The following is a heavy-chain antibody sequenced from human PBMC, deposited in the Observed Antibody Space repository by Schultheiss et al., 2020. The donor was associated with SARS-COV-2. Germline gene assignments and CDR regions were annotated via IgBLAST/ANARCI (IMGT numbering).Heavy chain of an antibody. CDR3: ARDSANYDSSGYYYGGRSDNGMDV. CDR1: GGSISSYY. V-gene: IGHV4-59*06. D-gene: IGHD3-22*01. J-gene: IGHJ6*02. CDR2: IYYSGST. Sequence: SETLSLTCTVSGGSISSYYWSWIRQHPGKGLEWIGYIYYSGSTYYNPSLKSRVTISVDTSKNQFSLKLSSVTAADTAVYYCARDSANYDSSGYYYGGRSDNGMDVWGQGTTVTVSS.